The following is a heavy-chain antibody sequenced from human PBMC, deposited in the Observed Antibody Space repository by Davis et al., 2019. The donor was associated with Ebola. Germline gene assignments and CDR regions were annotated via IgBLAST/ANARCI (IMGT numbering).Heavy chain of an antibody. CDR1: GGSISSNY. CDR3: ARGFSTIGDY. J-gene: IGHJ4*02. Sequence: PSETLSLTCSVSGGSISSNYWSWIRQPPGKGLEWIGYIYYSGSTNYNPSLKSRVTISVDTSKNQFSLKLSSVTAADTALYYCARGFSTIGDYWGQGTLLTVSS. D-gene: IGHD1-26*01. CDR2: IYYSGST. V-gene: IGHV4-59*01.